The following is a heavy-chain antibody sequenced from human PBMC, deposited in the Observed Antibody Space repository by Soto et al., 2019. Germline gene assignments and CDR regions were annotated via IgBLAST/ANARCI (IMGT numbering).Heavy chain of an antibody. Sequence: EVQLVESGGGLVQPGGSLRLSCAASGFTFSSYWMHWVRQAPGKGLVWVSRINSDGSSTSYADSVKGRFTISRDNAKNTLYLQMNSPRAEDTAVYYCASVTWFGELLPFDYWGQGTLVTVSS. J-gene: IGHJ4*02. CDR2: INSDGSST. CDR1: GFTFSSYW. CDR3: ASVTWFGELLPFDY. D-gene: IGHD3-10*01. V-gene: IGHV3-74*01.